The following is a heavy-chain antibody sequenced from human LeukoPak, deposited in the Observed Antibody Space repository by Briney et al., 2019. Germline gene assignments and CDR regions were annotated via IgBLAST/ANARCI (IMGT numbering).Heavy chain of an antibody. Sequence: SETLSLTCSVAGGSIRYSSYYWTWIRQPPGKGLEWIGNIHSSGSTDYNPSLKSRVTISVDTSKNQFSLKLSSVTAADTAVYYCARQTGSGLFILPGGQGTLVTVSS. J-gene: IGHJ4*02. V-gene: IGHV4-39*01. CDR2: IHSSGST. CDR3: ARQTGSGLFILP. D-gene: IGHD3/OR15-3a*01. CDR1: GGSIRYSSYY.